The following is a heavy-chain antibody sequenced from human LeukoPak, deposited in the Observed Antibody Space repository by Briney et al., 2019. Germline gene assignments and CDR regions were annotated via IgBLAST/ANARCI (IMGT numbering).Heavy chain of an antibody. J-gene: IGHJ4*02. Sequence: SETLSLTCALYGESFTGYYGSWIRQSPEKGLEWIGEINHSAITQYNAALKSRVTISLDTSKNQFSLRLTSVTAADTAVYYCARGAVVTPGDGNFDYWGQGTLVTVSS. CDR1: GESFTGYY. V-gene: IGHV4-34*01. CDR3: ARGAVVTPGDGNFDY. CDR2: INHSAIT. D-gene: IGHD4-23*01.